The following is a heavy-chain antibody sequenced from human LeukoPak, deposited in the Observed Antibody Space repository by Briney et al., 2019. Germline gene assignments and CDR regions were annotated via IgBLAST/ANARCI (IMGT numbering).Heavy chain of an antibody. V-gene: IGHV1-69*13. D-gene: IGHD2-21*01. CDR3: ARDLLFDSFDP. CDR1: GGTFSGYA. J-gene: IGHJ5*02. Sequence: GASVKVSCKASGGTFSGYAISWVRQAPGQGLEWMGGIIPIFGTANYAQKFQGRVTITADESTSTAYMELSSLRSEDTAVYYCARDLLFDSFDPWGQGTLVTVSS. CDR2: IIPIFGTA.